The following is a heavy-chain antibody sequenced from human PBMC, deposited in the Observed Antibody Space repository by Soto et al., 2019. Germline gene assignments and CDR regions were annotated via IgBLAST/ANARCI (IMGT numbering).Heavy chain of an antibody. CDR3: ARGKPKRNYSDSSAYAY. D-gene: IGHD3-22*01. CDR1: GGSFSGYY. J-gene: IGHJ4*02. V-gene: IGHV4-34*01. Sequence: PSETLSLTCAVYGGSFSGYYWSWIRQPPGKGLEWIGEINHSGSTNYNPSLKSRVTISVDTSKNQFSLKLSSVTAADTAVYYCARGKPKRNYSDSSAYAYWGQGTLVTVSS. CDR2: INHSGST.